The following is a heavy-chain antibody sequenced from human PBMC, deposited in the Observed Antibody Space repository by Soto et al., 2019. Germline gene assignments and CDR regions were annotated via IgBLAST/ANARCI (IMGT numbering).Heavy chain of an antibody. CDR3: ARDPGGVYDILTGYDYYYYGMDV. V-gene: IGHV3-21*05. D-gene: IGHD3-9*01. Sequence: GGSLRLSCAASGFTFSSYSMNWVRQAPGKGLEWVSYISSSSSYIYYADSVKGRFTISRDNAKNSLYLQMNSLRAEDTAVYYCARDPGGVYDILTGYDYYYYGMDVWGQGTTVTVSS. CDR1: GFTFSSYS. J-gene: IGHJ6*02. CDR2: ISSSSSYI.